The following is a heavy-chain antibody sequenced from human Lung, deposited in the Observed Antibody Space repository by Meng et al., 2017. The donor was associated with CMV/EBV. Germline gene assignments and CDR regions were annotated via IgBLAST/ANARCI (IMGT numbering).Heavy chain of an antibody. CDR2: SNHIGKT. CDR1: GGSFNGYY. CDR3: AKGRQYGITLRGVVRNYFDD. Sequence: SETLSLTCAVSGGSFNGYYWSWIRQCPGKGLEWIGDSNHIGKTNYNPSLKSRVTMSVDMSKNQFSLKLSSVTAADTSVYYCAKGRQYGITLRGVVRNYFDDWGQGTLVTVSS. V-gene: IGHV4-34*01. D-gene: IGHD3-3*01. J-gene: IGHJ4*02.